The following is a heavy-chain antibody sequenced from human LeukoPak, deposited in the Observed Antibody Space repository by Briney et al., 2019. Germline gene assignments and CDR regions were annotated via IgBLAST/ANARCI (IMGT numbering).Heavy chain of an antibody. D-gene: IGHD3-16*01. CDR3: VRSYASSGLDH. V-gene: IGHV4-38-2*02. Sequence: SETLSLTCTVSGYSISSIYYWGWIRQPPGKGLEWIGSISHSGPSTYNPSLKSRVTMSLDTSRSQFSLKLSSVTAADTAVYYCVRSYASSGLDHWGQGTLVTVSS. CDR2: ISHSGPS. CDR1: GYSISSIYY. J-gene: IGHJ4*02.